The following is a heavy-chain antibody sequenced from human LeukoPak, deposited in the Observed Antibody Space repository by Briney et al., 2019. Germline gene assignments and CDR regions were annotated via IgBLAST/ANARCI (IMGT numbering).Heavy chain of an antibody. V-gene: IGHV3-30*02. D-gene: IGHD3-9*01. CDR2: IWYDGSNK. CDR1: GFTFSSYG. Sequence: PGGSLRLSCAACGFTFSSYGVHWVRQAPGKGLEWVAVIWYDGSNKYCTDSVKGLFTISRDNSKNTLYLQMNSLRAEDTAVYYCAKEMSLRYFDWAPYYFDYWGQGTLVTVSS. J-gene: IGHJ4*02. CDR3: AKEMSLRYFDWAPYYFDY.